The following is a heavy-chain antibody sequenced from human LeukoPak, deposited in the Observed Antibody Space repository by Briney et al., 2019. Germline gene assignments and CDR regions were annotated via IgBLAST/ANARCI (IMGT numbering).Heavy chain of an antibody. D-gene: IGHD6-13*01. J-gene: IGHJ4*02. V-gene: IGHV3-23*01. CDR3: AKKDSSTWYDY. CDR2: ISDNGGST. Sequence: PGGSLRLSCAASGFTFSSYAMGWVRQAPGKGLEWVSTISDNGGSTYYADSVTGRFTISRDNSKNTLYLQMNSLRAEDTAIYFCAKKDSSTWYDYWGQGTLVTVSS. CDR1: GFTFSSYA.